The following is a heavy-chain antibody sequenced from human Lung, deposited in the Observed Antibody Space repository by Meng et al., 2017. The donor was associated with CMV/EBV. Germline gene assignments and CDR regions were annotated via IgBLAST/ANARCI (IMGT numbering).Heavy chain of an antibody. V-gene: IGHV3-21*01. CDR3: ARGCSSTSCYSDAFDI. D-gene: IGHD2-2*01. J-gene: IGHJ3*02. Sequence: LSLTXAASGFTFSSYSMNWVRQAPGKGLEWVSSISSSSSYIYYADSVKGRFTISRDNAKNSLYLQMNSLRAEDTAVYYCARGCSSTSCYSDAFDIWGQGTMVTVSS. CDR1: GFTFSSYS. CDR2: ISSSSSYI.